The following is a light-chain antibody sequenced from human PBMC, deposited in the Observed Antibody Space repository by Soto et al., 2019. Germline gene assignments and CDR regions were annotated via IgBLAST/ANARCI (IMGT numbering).Light chain of an antibody. J-gene: IGLJ2*01. V-gene: IGLV2-14*01. CDR3: SSYTSSSTL. Sequence: QSALTQPASVSGSPGQSITISCTGTSSDVGGYNYVSWYQQHPGKAPKLMIYEVSNRPSGVSNRFSGSKSGNTASLTISGLQPEDEADYYCSSYTSSSTLLGGGTKVTVL. CDR1: SSDVGGYNY. CDR2: EVS.